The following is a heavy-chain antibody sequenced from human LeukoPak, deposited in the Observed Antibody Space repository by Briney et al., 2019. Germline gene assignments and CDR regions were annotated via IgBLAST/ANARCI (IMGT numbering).Heavy chain of an antibody. CDR2: IDPRNGGT. D-gene: IGHD5-18*01. V-gene: IGHV1-46*01. J-gene: IGHJ4*02. Sequence: ASVKVSCKASGYIFISYYIHWVRQAPGQGLEWMGVIDPRNGGTNYAQKIQGRVTMTRDTSTSTVYMDLVSLRSEDTAVYYCARVGLGYRSLYDYWGQGTLVTVSS. CDR1: GYIFISYY. CDR3: ARVGLGYRSLYDY.